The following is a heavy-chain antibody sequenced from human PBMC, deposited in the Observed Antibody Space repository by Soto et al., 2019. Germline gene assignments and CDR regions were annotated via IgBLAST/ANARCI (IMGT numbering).Heavy chain of an antibody. Sequence: ASVKVSCKASGYTFTGYYMYWVRQAPGQGLEWMGWINPNSGGTNYAQKFQGRVTMTRDTSISTAYMELSRLRSDDTAVYYCARDHSVTEYCSSTSYYADDPWGQGTLVTVSS. CDR3: ARDHSVTEYCSSTSYYADDP. D-gene: IGHD2-2*01. CDR1: GYTFTGYY. J-gene: IGHJ5*02. CDR2: INPNSGGT. V-gene: IGHV1-2*02.